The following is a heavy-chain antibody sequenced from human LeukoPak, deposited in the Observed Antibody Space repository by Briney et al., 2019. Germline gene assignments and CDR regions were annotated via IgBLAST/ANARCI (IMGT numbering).Heavy chain of an antibody. CDR1: GGTFSSYA. Sequence: SVKVSCKASGGTFSSYAISWVRQAPGQGLEWMGGIIPIFGTANYAQKFQGRVTITTDESTSTAYMELSSLRSDDTAVYYCARGHQWELLRYYYYGMDVWGQGTTVTVSS. CDR2: IIPIFGTA. J-gene: IGHJ6*02. D-gene: IGHD1-26*01. V-gene: IGHV1-69*05. CDR3: ARGHQWELLRYYYYGMDV.